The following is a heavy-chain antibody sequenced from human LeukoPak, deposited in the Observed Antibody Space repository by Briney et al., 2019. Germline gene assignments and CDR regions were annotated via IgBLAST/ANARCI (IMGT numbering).Heavy chain of an antibody. CDR2: ISYDGSNK. J-gene: IGHJ4*02. CDR3: AKARTAFDFWSGYYDY. CDR1: GFLFSRYG. D-gene: IGHD3-3*01. V-gene: IGHV3-30*18. Sequence: GRSLRLSCAASGFLFSRYGMHWVRQAPGKGLEWVSVISYDGSNKYYADSVKGRFTISRDNSKNTLYLQMNNLKPEDTAVYYCAKARTAFDFWSGYYDYWGQGSIVIVSS.